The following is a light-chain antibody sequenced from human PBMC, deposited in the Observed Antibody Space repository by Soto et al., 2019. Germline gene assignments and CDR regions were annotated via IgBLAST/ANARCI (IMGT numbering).Light chain of an antibody. CDR1: QSIRSY. J-gene: IGKJ3*01. Sequence: EIQMTQSPTTLSVSPGDRVTLTCRASQSIRSYVAWYQQKPGKVPRFLIYGASTMPSGVPSRFSGSGSGTEFTLTISGLQPEDVAAYYCQNYSSVPVFGGGTKVEIK. CDR3: QNYSSVPV. V-gene: IGKV1-27*01. CDR2: GAS.